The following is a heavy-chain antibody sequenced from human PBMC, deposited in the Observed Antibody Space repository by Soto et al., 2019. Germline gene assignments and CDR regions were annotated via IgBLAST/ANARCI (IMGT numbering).Heavy chain of an antibody. V-gene: IGHV3-23*01. CDR1: GFIFSDYV. J-gene: IGHJ4*02. CDR3: VTKGSSISYPK. Sequence: GGSLRLSCAASGFIFSDYVLTWVRQAPGKGLEWVSGITGSGGDTYYADSVKGRFTVSRDNSKNTLYLHMNSLRAEDTAVYYCVTKGSSISYPKWGRGTLVTVSS. D-gene: IGHD2-2*01. CDR2: ITGSGGDT.